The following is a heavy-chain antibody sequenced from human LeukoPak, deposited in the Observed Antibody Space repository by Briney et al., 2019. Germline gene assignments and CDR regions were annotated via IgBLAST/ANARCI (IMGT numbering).Heavy chain of an antibody. CDR2: ISYDATKK. D-gene: IGHD3-10*01. CDR1: GFILDSYG. J-gene: IGHJ2*01. V-gene: IGHV3-30-3*01. CDR3: ARDLYGSGLKGFDL. Sequence: PGRSLRLSCAVSGFILDSYGMHWVRQAPGKGLEWVTFISYDATKKYYADSVKGRFTTSRDNSKSMVYLQTNSLRAEDTAVYYCARDLYGSGLKGFDLWGRGTLVTVSS.